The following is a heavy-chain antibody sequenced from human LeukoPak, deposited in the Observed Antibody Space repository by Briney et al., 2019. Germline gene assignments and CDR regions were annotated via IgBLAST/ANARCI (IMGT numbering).Heavy chain of an antibody. D-gene: IGHD4-17*01. CDR2: ISGSGGST. CDR3: AKAALGYGDYYYYYYMDV. CDR1: GFTFSSYA. J-gene: IGHJ6*03. Sequence: GGSLRLSCAASGFTFSSYAMSWVRQAPGKGLEWVPAISGSGGSTYYADSVKGRFTISRDNSKNTLYLQMNSLRAEDTAVYYCAKAALGYGDYYYYYYMDVWGKGTTVTVSS. V-gene: IGHV3-23*01.